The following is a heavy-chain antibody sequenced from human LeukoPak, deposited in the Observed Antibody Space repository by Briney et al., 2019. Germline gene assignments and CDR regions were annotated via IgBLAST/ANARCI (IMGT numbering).Heavy chain of an antibody. CDR2: IYYSGST. CDR3: ASHPLANAFDI. J-gene: IGHJ3*02. V-gene: IGHV4-59*02. Sequence: SETLSLTCTVSGGSVSSYYWSWIRQPPGKGLEWIGYIYYSGSTNYNPSLKSRVTISVDTSKNQFSLKLSSVTAADTAVYYCASHPLANAFDIWGQGTMVTVSS. D-gene: IGHD3-3*02. CDR1: GGSVSSYY.